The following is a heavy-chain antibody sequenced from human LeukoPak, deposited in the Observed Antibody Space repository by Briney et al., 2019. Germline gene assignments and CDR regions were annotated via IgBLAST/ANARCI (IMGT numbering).Heavy chain of an antibody. CDR2: INPNTGGT. V-gene: IGHV1-2*02. J-gene: IGHJ4*02. D-gene: IGHD3-22*01. Sequence: ASVKVSCKASGYTFTDYYLHWVRQAPGQGLEWMGWINPNTGGTNYAQKFQGRVTMTRDMSTSTVYMELSSLRSEDTAVYYCARGYYDSSGYLPPFGYWGQGTLVTVSS. CDR3: ARGYYDSSGYLPPFGY. CDR1: GYTFTDYY.